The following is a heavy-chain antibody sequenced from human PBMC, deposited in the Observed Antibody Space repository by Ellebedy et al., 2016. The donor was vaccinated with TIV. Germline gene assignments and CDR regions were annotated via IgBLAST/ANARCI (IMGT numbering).Heavy chain of an antibody. CDR1: GLTFTNAW. CDR2: IKSKSDGGAT. CDR3: VTDDSGTYCFNY. J-gene: IGHJ4*02. V-gene: IGHV3-15*01. D-gene: IGHD1-26*01. Sequence: GESLKISCAASGLTFTNAWMSWVRQAPGKGLEWVGRIKSKSDGGATDYAAPVKGRFTISRDDSTNTLLLQMHALKTDDTAVYYCVTDDSGTYCFNYWGQGTLVTVSS.